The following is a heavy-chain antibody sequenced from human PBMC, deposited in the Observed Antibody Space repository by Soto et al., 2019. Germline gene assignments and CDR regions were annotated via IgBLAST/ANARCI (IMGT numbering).Heavy chain of an antibody. D-gene: IGHD4-17*01. CDR1: GDSVSRGGRC. J-gene: IGHJ6*02. CDR2: MYSSADT. Sequence: SETLSLTCTVSGDSVSRGGRCWTWIRQHSEKGLEWIGYMYSSADTYYNPSLKSRVTISVDTSKNQFSLKLTSLTAADTAVYYCARGKVQEGDYGEVYYYYGIDVWGQGTAVTVSS. V-gene: IGHV4-31*03. CDR3: ARGKVQEGDYGEVYYYYGIDV.